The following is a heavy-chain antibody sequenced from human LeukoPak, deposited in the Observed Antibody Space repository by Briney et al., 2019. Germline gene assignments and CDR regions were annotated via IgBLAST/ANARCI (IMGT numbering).Heavy chain of an antibody. D-gene: IGHD3-10*02. Sequence: GGSLRLSCVASGFMFSSRDWMTWVRQAPGKGLEWVSYISSSGSTIYYADSVKGRFTISRDNAKNSLYLQMNSPRAEDTAVYYCAELGITMIGGVWGKGTTVTISS. CDR3: AELGITMIGGV. CDR2: ISSSGSTI. V-gene: IGHV3-48*03. J-gene: IGHJ6*04. CDR1: GFMFSSRDW.